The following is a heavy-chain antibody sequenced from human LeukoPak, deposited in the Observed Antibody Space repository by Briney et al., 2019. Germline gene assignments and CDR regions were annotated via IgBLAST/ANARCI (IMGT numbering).Heavy chain of an antibody. V-gene: IGHV3-30*01. CDR2: ISYDGSNK. Sequence: GGSLRLSCAASGFTFSSYAMHWVRQAPGKGLEWVAVISYDGSNKYYADSVKGRFTISRDNSKNTLYLQMNSLRAEDAAVYYCARDGGKSIAAPFDYWGQGTLVTVSS. D-gene: IGHD6-6*01. CDR1: GFTFSSYA. CDR3: ARDGGKSIAAPFDY. J-gene: IGHJ4*02.